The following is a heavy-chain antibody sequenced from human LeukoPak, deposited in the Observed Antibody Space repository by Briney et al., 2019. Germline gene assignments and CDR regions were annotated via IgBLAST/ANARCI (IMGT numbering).Heavy chain of an antibody. CDR1: GYTFTSYY. CDR2: INPSGGGT. J-gene: IGHJ6*02. CDR3: ARVLWFGEPMDV. V-gene: IGHV1-46*01. D-gene: IGHD3-10*01. Sequence: ASVKVSCKASGYTFTSYYMHWVRQAPGQGLEWMGIINPSGGGTSYAQKFQGRVTMTRDTSTSTVYMELSSLRSEDTAVYYCARVLWFGEPMDVWGQGTTVTVSS.